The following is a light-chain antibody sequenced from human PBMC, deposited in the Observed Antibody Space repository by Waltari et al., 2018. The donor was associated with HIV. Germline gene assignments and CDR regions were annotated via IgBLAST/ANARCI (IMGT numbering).Light chain of an antibody. CDR2: DNI. CDR3: QAYDNSLSAWV. J-gene: IGLJ3*02. CDR1: SSNLGLGYD. Sequence: QSVLTQPPSVSGAPGQRVTISCTGSSSNLGLGYDVQWYQQLPGTAPQRLVYDNIKRPSGVPDRFAGSKSGSSAALAITGLQAEDEANYYCQAYDNSLSAWVFGGGTKVTVL. V-gene: IGLV1-40*01.